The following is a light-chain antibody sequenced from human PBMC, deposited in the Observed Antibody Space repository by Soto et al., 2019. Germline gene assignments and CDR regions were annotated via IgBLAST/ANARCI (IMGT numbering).Light chain of an antibody. CDR1: QAISSY. V-gene: IGKV1-9*01. CDR3: QQYNSYSPT. CDR2: AAS. Sequence: DIQLTQSPSFLSASVGDRVTITCRASQAISSYLDWYQQKPGKGPKLLIHAASTLQSGVPLRFSGSGSGTEFTLTISGLQPGDSATYYCQQYNSYSPTFGQGTKVDIK. J-gene: IGKJ1*01.